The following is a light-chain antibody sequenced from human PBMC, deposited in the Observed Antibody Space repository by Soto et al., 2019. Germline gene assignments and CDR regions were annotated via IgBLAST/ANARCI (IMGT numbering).Light chain of an antibody. Sequence: EIVLTQSPATLSFSPGERATLSCRASQSVDKYLVWYQQKPGQAPRLLIYDASSRATGIPARFSGSGSGTDFSLTITSREPEDFAVYYCQQRTNGPLTFGGGTKLEIK. CDR2: DAS. J-gene: IGKJ4*01. CDR1: QSVDKY. V-gene: IGKV3-11*01. CDR3: QQRTNGPLT.